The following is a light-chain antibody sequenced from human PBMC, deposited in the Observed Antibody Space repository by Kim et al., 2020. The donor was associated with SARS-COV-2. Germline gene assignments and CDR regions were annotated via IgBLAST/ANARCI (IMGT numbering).Light chain of an antibody. CDR1: QAIMYS. V-gene: IGKV1-33*01. CDR2: DVT. J-gene: IGKJ1*01. Sequence: DIQLTQSPSSLSASIGDRVTITCQASQAIMYSLNWYQQKPGAAPTLVIYDVTALESGVPSRFSGSGGGTDFTFTIRSLQPEDIATYYCQQYGSVPWTFGQGTKVDIK. CDR3: QQYGSVPWT.